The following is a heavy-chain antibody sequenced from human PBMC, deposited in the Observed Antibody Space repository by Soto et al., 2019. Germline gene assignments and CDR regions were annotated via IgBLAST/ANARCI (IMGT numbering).Heavy chain of an antibody. Sequence: SETLSLTCTVSCGSINTYNLFWAWVRQPPGKGLEWIGYIYYSGSTYYNPSLKSRVTISVDTSKNQFSLKLSSVTAADTAVYYCARRWGRTFDYCGQGTLLTVSS. CDR1: CGSINTYNLF. CDR3: ARRWGRTFDY. J-gene: IGHJ4*02. V-gene: IGHV4-30-4*08. CDR2: IYYSGST. D-gene: IGHD7-27*01.